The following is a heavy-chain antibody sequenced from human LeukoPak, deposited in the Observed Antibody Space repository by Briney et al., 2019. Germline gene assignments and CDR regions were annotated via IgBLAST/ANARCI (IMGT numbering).Heavy chain of an antibody. V-gene: IGHV4-61*01. CDR2: IYYSGST. J-gene: IGHJ4*02. Sequence: SETLSLTCIISGGSISSSTYYWSWIRQPPGKGLEWIGYIYYSGSTNYNPSLKSRVIISVDTPKNQFSLKLNSVTAADTAVYYCARAGDYGIKDWGQGTLVTVSS. D-gene: IGHD4-17*01. CDR3: ARAGDYGIKD. CDR1: GGSISSSTYY.